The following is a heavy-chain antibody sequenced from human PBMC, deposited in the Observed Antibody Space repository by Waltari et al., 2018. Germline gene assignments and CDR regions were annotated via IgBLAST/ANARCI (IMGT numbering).Heavy chain of an antibody. D-gene: IGHD3-10*02. Sequence: QVQLVQSGAEVKKPGASVKVSCKTSGYIFTNYYIQWVRQAPGQGLEWMAMINPADGRTQYALKFQGRVTVTSDTSTSTVYMDLTSLTSDDTAVYYCARVCCSGSYHGNWGQGTLVTVS. CDR3: ARVCCSGSYHGN. CDR1: GYIFTNYY. V-gene: IGHV1-46*01. J-gene: IGHJ4*02. CDR2: INPADGRT.